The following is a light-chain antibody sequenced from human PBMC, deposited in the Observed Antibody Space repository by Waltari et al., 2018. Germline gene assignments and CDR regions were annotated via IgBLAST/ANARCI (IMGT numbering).Light chain of an antibody. Sequence: DIQMTQSPSPLSASVGDRVTITCLASQSISSYLNWYQQKPGKAPKLLIYAASSLQSGVPSRFSGSGSGTDFTLTISSLQPEDFATYYCQQSYSTPPYTFGQGTKLEIK. CDR1: QSISSY. CDR3: QQSYSTPPYT. J-gene: IGKJ2*01. V-gene: IGKV1-39*01. CDR2: AAS.